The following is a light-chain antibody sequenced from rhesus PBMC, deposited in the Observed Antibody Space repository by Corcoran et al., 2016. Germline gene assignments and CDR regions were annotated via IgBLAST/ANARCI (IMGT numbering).Light chain of an antibody. CDR2: EVT. J-gene: IGLJ1*01. CDR3: CSYSRGSTFI. CDR1: SSDIGGFHY. V-gene: IGLV2-38*01. Sequence: QSALTQPPSVSKSLGQSVTLPCSGSSSDIGGFHYVSWYQQHPGKAPKLLIYEVTNRPSGVSDRFSGSKFVNSASLTISGLQAEDEADYFCCSYSRGSTFIFGSGTRLTVL.